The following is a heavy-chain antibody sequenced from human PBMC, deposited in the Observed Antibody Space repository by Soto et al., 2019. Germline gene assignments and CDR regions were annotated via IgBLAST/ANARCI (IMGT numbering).Heavy chain of an antibody. CDR1: GYTFTSYA. CDR3: ARGLGLYYFDY. V-gene: IGHV1-3*01. J-gene: IGHJ4*02. D-gene: IGHD1-26*01. Sequence: QVQLVQSGAEVKKPGASVKVSCKASGYTFTSYAMHWVRQAPGQRLEWMGWINAGNGNTKYSQKFHATVTITSDTSASTAYIELSSLRSEDTAVYYCARGLGLYYFDYWGQGTLVTVSS. CDR2: INAGNGNT.